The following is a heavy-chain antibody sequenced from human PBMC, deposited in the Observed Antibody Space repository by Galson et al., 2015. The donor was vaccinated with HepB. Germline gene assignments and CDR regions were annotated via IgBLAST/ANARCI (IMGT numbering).Heavy chain of an antibody. J-gene: IGHJ4*02. Sequence: CAISGDSVSSNSAAWNWIRLSPSRGLEWLGRTYYRSKWLNDYAVSVKSRITVNPDTSKNQFSLQLNSVTPEDTAVYYCARGTAAAGLGSWGQGTLVTVSS. V-gene: IGHV6-1*01. D-gene: IGHD6-13*01. CDR2: TYYRSKWLN. CDR1: GDSVSSNSAA. CDR3: ARGTAAAGLGS.